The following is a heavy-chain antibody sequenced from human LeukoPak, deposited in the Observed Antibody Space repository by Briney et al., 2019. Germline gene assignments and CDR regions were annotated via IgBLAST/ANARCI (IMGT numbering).Heavy chain of an antibody. Sequence: GGSLRLSCAASGFTFSSYAMSWVRQAPGKGLEWVSATSGSGGSTYYADSVKGRFTISRDNSKNTLYLQMNSLRAEDTAVYYCARGATRIQLWLRGDYFDYWGQGTLVTVSS. J-gene: IGHJ4*02. CDR3: ARGATRIQLWLRGDYFDY. V-gene: IGHV3-23*01. CDR1: GFTFSSYA. D-gene: IGHD5-18*01. CDR2: TSGSGGST.